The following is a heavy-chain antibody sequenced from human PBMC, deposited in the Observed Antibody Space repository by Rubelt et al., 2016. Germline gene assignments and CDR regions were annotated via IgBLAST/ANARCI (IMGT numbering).Heavy chain of an antibody. V-gene: IGHV4-39*07. CDR2: IYYSGST. J-gene: IGHJ3*02. CDR3: ARVYTGSDI. Sequence: QVQLQESGPGLVKPSETLSLTCTVSGGSISSSSYYWGWVRQPPGKGLEWIGSIYYSGSTYYNPSLKSRVTISVDTSKNQFSLKLGSMTAADTAVYYCARVYTGSDIWGQGTMVTVSS. D-gene: IGHD3-16*01. CDR1: GGSISSSSYY.